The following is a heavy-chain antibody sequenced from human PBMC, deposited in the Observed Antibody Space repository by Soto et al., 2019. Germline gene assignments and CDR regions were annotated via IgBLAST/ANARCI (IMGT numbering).Heavy chain of an antibody. V-gene: IGHV3-48*02. CDR2: ISSAGDIR. D-gene: IGHD1-26*01. CDR1: GFIFSSYG. J-gene: IGHJ1*01. Sequence: GGSLRLSCAASGFIFSSYGISWLRQATGKGQEWVSYISSAGDIRMFADSVQGRFSISRDNAKDSLYLQMNSLRDEDTAVYYCARVYYLDDLWGQGSLVTVSS. CDR3: ARVYYLDDL.